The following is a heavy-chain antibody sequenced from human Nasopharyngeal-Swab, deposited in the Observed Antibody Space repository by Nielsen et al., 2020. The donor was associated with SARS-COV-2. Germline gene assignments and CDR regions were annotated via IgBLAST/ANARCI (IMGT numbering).Heavy chain of an antibody. CDR2: IYHSGST. CDR3: ARSKKQQLTLVDY. Sequence: SETLSLTCAVSGGSTSSGGYSWSSIRQPPGKGLEWIGYIYHSGSTYYNPSLKSRVTISVDRSKNQFSLKLSSVTAEDPAVYYCARSKKQQLTLVDYWGQGTLVTVSS. CDR1: GGSTSSGGYS. D-gene: IGHD6-13*01. V-gene: IGHV4-30-2*01. J-gene: IGHJ4*02.